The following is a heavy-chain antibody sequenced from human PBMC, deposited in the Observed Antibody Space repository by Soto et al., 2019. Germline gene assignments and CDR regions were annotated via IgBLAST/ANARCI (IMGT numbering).Heavy chain of an antibody. CDR2: FDAGNGNA. CDR3: TRDHGPGFNWFDP. V-gene: IGHV1-3*01. CDR1: GYIISNYG. Sequence: QVQLVQSGAEVEKPGASVKVSCKASGYIISNYGIHWVRQAPGQRLEWMGWFDAGNGNAKYSQKIQGRVTITRDTSASTGYMELSSLRSEDTAVYYCTRDHGPGFNWFDPWGQGTLVTVSS. J-gene: IGHJ5*02. D-gene: IGHD6-25*01.